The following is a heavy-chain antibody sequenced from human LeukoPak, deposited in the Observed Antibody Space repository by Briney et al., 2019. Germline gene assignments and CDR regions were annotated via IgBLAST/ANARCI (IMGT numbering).Heavy chain of an antibody. J-gene: IGHJ4*02. CDR1: GYTFVTYG. D-gene: IGHD3-10*01. CDR3: ASGSVNH. V-gene: IGHV1-18*01. CDR2: ISTYNGNT. Sequence: GASVKVSCKASGYTFVTYGINWGRQAPGQGPEWIGWISTYNGNTKYALKLQDRVTLTRDTSTTTAYMELKTLTSDDRAVYYCASGSVNHWGQGDLVIVSS.